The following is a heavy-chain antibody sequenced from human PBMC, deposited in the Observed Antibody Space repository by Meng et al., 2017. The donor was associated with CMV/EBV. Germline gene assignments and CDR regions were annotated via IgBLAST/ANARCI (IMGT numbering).Heavy chain of an antibody. CDR2: ISSSSSTI. CDR1: GFTFSSYS. D-gene: IGHD3-3*01. CDR3: AREKTLEWFKPYYYGKDV. V-gene: IGHV3-48*04. J-gene: IGHJ6*02. Sequence: GESLKISCAASGFTFSSYSMNWVRQAPGKGLEWVSYISSSSSTIYYADSVKGRFTISRDNAKNTLYLQMNSLRAEDTAVYYCAREKTLEWFKPYYYGKDVWGQGTTVTVSS.